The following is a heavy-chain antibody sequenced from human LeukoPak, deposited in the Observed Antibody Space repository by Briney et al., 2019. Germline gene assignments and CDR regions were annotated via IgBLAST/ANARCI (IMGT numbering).Heavy chain of an antibody. D-gene: IGHD3-10*01. CDR1: GFTFSSSV. J-gene: IGHJ4*02. V-gene: IGHV3-23*01. CDR2: IRGGGDST. CDR3: AKKQGGFGELPDY. Sequence: GGSLRLSCAASGFTFSSSVTTWVRQAPGKGLEWVSGIRGGGDSTYSADSVKGRFTFSRDNSKDTLILQMNSLRAEDKAVYLYAKKQGGFGELPDYRGQGTLVTVSS.